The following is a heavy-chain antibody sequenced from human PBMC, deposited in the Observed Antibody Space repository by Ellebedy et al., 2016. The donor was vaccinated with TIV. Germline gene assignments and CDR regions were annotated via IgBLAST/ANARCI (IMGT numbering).Heavy chain of an antibody. J-gene: IGHJ5*02. V-gene: IGHV3-23*01. CDR1: GFAFKNFA. CDR3: AKDRGSGTYENWFNP. D-gene: IGHD1-26*01. CDR2: IRGFGDRT. Sequence: GGSLRLSXTASGFAFKNFAMNWVRETPGKGLEWVSGIRGFGDRTYYADPVKGRFTISRDNSRDTRYLQMNSLNVDDTAVYYCAKDRGSGTYENWFNPWGQGALVTVSP.